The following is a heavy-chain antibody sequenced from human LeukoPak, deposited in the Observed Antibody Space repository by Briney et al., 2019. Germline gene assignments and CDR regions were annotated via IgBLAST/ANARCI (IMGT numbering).Heavy chain of an antibody. CDR2: ISTYNYNT. J-gene: IGHJ4*02. V-gene: IGHV1-18*01. D-gene: IGHD5-18*01. CDR3: ARQVDTTMALPDY. CDR1: GYTFTSYG. Sequence: ASVKVSCKTSGYTFTSYGVSWVRQAPGQRLEWMGWISTYNYNTYFAQKFRGGITLTKDTSTSTVYMELRNLRSDDSAIYYWARQVDTTMALPDYWGQGTLVTVSS.